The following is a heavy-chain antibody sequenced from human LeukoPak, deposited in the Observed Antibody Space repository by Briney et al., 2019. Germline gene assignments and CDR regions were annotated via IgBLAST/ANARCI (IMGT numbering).Heavy chain of an antibody. V-gene: IGHV4-34*01. CDR3: AKHGVGYCSSTSCYTLYNWFDP. CDR2: INHSGST. D-gene: IGHD2-2*02. J-gene: IGHJ5*02. CDR1: GGSFSGYY. Sequence: NSSETLSLTCAVYGGSFSGYYWSWIRQPPGKGLEWIGEINHSGSTNYNPSLKSRVTISVDTSKNQFSLKLSSVTAADTAVYYCAKHGVGYCSSTSCYTLYNWFDPWGQGTLVTVSS.